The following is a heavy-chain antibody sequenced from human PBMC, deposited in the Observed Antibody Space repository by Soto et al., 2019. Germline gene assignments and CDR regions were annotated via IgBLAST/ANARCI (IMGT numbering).Heavy chain of an antibody. CDR1: SFTFRTYE. V-gene: IGHV3-48*03. D-gene: IGHD2-2*01. CDR2: ISTSGSTV. J-gene: IGHJ4*02. Sequence: GGPLRLSCTYTSFTFRTYEMNWFRQAPGKGLEWVSYISTSGSTVYYADSVKGRSTISRDNTRNSLYLQMNSLRDEDTALYYCVRYCSTTLCNGVATRTFDYWGQGTLVTVSS. CDR3: VRYCSTTLCNGVATRTFDY.